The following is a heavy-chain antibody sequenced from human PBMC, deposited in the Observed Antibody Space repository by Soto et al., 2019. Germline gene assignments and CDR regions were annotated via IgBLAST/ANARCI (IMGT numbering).Heavy chain of an antibody. CDR1: GASMSISGQD. V-gene: IGHV4-39*01. Sequence: SETLSLTCTFSGASMSISGQDWGWIRQPPGKALEWIGSVSDSGSTYYNLSLKSRVTISVDKSKNQFSLTLTSVTAADTAVYFCARHRLRDWLVFTPTASFDSWGQGLLVTVSS. CDR2: VSDSGST. CDR3: ARHRLRDWLVFTPTASFDS. D-gene: IGHD6-19*01. J-gene: IGHJ4*02.